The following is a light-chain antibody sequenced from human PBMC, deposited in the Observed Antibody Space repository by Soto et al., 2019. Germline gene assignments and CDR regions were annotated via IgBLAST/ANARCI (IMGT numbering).Light chain of an antibody. CDR1: QSLVYSDRNTY. Sequence: VVMTQSPLSLPVTLGQPASIGCRSIQSLVYSDRNTYLNWFQQRPGQSPRRLIYKVSNRDSGVPDRFSGSGSGTDFTLRSGRVESKDVVFYYWRQPAQLPWTIAQGTKVDIK. J-gene: IGKJ1*01. CDR3: RQPAQLPWT. CDR2: KVS. V-gene: IGKV2-30*01.